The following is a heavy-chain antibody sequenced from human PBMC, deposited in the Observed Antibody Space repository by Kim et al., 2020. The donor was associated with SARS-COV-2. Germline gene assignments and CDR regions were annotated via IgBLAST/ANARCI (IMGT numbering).Heavy chain of an antibody. V-gene: IGHV3-43D*03. D-gene: IGHD6-13*01. CDR3: AKDFRDSSSWTPSDYYYYYGMYV. J-gene: IGHJ6*02. Sequence: GGSLRLSCAASGFTFDDYAMHWVRQAPGKGLEWVSLISWDGGSTYYADSVKGRFTISRDNSKNSLYLQMNSLRAEDTALYYCAKDFRDSSSWTPSDYYYYYGMYVWGQGTTVTVSS. CDR1: GFTFDDYA. CDR2: ISWDGGST.